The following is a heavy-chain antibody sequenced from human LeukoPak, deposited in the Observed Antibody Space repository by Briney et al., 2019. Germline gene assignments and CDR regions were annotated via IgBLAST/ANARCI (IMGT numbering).Heavy chain of an antibody. CDR3: ARYCSSTSWNHY. D-gene: IGHD2-2*01. V-gene: IGHV3-11*03. CDR1: GFLSDDYY. CDR2: ISSSSSYT. J-gene: IGHJ4*02. Sequence: GGSLRLVSAVAGFLSDDYYVSSIRQAPGKGLEWVSYISSSSSYTNYADSVKGRFTISRDNAKNSLYLQMNSLRAEDTAVYYCARYCSSTSWNHYWGQGTLVTVSS.